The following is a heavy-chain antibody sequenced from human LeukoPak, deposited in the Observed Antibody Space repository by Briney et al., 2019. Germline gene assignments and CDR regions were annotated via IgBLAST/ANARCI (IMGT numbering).Heavy chain of an antibody. V-gene: IGHV4-39*07. D-gene: IGHD3-9*01. Sequence: PSETLSLTCTVSGGSISSSSYYCGWIRQPPGKGLEWIGSIYYSGSTYYNPSLKSRVTISVDTSKNQFSLKLSSVTAADTAVYYCARDILSGEAGIYDYWGQGTLVTVSS. CDR3: ARDILSGEAGIYDY. CDR1: GGSISSSSYY. J-gene: IGHJ4*02. CDR2: IYYSGST.